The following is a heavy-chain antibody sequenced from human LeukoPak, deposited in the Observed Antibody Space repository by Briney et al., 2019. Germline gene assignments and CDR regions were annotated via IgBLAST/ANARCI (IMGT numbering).Heavy chain of an antibody. CDR1: GGSISSGDYY. Sequence: PSETLSLTCTVSGGSISSGDYYWSWIRQPPGKGLEWIGYIYYSGSTYYNSSLKSRVTISADTSKNQSSLKLSSVTAADTAVYYCPRGRVFLAGYGSFDYGGQGPLFTVSS. J-gene: IGHJ4*02. V-gene: IGHV4-30-4*01. CDR3: PRGRVFLAGYGSFDY. CDR2: IYYSGST. D-gene: IGHD3-9*01.